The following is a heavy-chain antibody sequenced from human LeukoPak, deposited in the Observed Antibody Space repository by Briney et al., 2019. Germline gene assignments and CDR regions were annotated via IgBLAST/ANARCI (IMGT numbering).Heavy chain of an antibody. CDR2: INPNSGGT. CDR1: GYTFTGYY. J-gene: IGHJ6*03. CDR3: ARRGLGYCSGGSCYHYYHYMDV. Sequence: ASVKVSCKASGYTFTGYYMHWVRQAPGQGLEWMGWINPNSGGTNYAQKFQGRVTMTRDTYISTAYMELSRLRSDDTAVYYCARRGLGYCSGGSCYHYYHYMDVWGKGTTVTVSS. V-gene: IGHV1-2*02. D-gene: IGHD2-15*01.